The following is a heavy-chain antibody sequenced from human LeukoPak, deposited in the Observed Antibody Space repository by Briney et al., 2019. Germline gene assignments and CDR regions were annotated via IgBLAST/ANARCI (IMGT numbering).Heavy chain of an antibody. CDR1: GGSISSGSYY. CDR3: ARLVTASEYAFDI. CDR2: IYTSGST. Sequence: SETLSLTCTVSGGSISSGSYYWSWIRQPAGKGLEWIGRIYTSGSTNYNPSLKSRVTMSVDTSKNQFSLKLSSVTAADTAVYYCARLVTASEYAFDIWGQGTMVTVSS. J-gene: IGHJ3*02. V-gene: IGHV4-61*02. D-gene: IGHD2-21*02.